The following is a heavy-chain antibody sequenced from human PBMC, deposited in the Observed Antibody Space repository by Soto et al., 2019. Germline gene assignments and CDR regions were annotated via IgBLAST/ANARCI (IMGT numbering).Heavy chain of an antibody. D-gene: IGHD2-2*01. CDR2: IYYSGST. Sequence: SSETLSLTCTVSGGSISSGGYYWSWIRQHPGKGLEWIGYIYYSGSTYYNPSLKSRVTISVDTSKNQFSLKLSSVTAADTAVYYCARVGYCSSTSCYRLGNWFDPWGQGTLVTVSS. V-gene: IGHV4-31*03. J-gene: IGHJ5*02. CDR1: GGSISSGGYY. CDR3: ARVGYCSSTSCYRLGNWFDP.